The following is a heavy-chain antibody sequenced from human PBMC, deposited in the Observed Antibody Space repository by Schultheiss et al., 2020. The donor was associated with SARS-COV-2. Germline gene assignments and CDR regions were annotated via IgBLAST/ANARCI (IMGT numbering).Heavy chain of an antibody. V-gene: IGHV4-39*07. Sequence: SETLSLTCTVSGGSISSSSYYWGWIRQPPGKGLEWIGSIYYSGSTYYNPSLKSRVTISVDTSKNQFSLKLSSVTAADTAVYYCARSGGYCTNGVCNKNWFDPWGQGTPVTVSS. CDR1: GGSISSSSYY. D-gene: IGHD2-8*01. CDR3: ARSGGYCTNGVCNKNWFDP. CDR2: IYYSGST. J-gene: IGHJ5*02.